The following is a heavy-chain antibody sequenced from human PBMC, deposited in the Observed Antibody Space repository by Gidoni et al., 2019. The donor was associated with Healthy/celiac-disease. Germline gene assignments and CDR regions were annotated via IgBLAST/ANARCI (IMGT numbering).Heavy chain of an antibody. D-gene: IGHD3-16*02. CDR3: ARAEQLAAELSWFDP. CDR1: GGTFRSYA. Sequence: QVQMVQSGAEVKKPGSSLKVSCKASGGTFRSYAISWVRQAPGEGLGWTGGLITIFGTANYAQKFQGRVTITGDESTSTAYMELSSLRSEDTAVYYGARAEQLAAELSWFDPWGQGTLVTVSS. CDR2: LITIFGTA. V-gene: IGHV1-69*01. J-gene: IGHJ5*02.